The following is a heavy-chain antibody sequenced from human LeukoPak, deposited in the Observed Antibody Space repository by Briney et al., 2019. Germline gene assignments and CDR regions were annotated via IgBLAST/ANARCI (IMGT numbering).Heavy chain of an antibody. CDR2: ISDNEGST. J-gene: IGHJ4*02. D-gene: IGHD5-18*01. V-gene: IGHV3-23*01. CDR1: GFTFNYYA. CDR3: VRHDSFIPY. Sequence: GRSLRLSCAASGFTFNYYAMTWVRQAPGKGLEWVSAISDNEGSTYYTDSVKGRFTISRDNTKNTVYLQMNNLRADDTAVYFCVRHDSFIPYWGQGTLVTVSS.